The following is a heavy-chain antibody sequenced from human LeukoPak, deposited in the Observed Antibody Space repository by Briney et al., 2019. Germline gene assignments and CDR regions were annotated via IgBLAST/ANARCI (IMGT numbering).Heavy chain of an antibody. V-gene: IGHV4-4*07. CDR1: GGSISSYY. Sequence: PSETLSLTCTVSGGSISSYYWSWIRQPAGKGLEWIGRIYTSGSTNYNPSLKSRVTMSVDTSKNQFSLKLSSVTAADTAVYYCAREEALWFGELYYYCYYMDVWGKGTTVTVSS. J-gene: IGHJ6*03. D-gene: IGHD3-10*01. CDR3: AREEALWFGELYYYCYYMDV. CDR2: IYTSGST.